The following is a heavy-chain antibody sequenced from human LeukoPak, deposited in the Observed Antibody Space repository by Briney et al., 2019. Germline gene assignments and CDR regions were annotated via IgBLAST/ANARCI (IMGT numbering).Heavy chain of an antibody. CDR2: ISGSGDNT. Sequence: GGSLRLSCAASGFTFSSHGMSWVRQAPGKGLEWVSTISGSGDNTYYADSVKGRFTISRDNSKNTLYLRMNSLRAEDTAVYYCAKAGSIRFDYWGQGTLVTVSS. D-gene: IGHD1-26*01. CDR3: AKAGSIRFDY. J-gene: IGHJ4*02. CDR1: GFTFSSHG. V-gene: IGHV3-23*01.